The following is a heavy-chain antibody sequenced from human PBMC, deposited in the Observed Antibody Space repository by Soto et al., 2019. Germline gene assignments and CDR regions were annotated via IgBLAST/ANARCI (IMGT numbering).Heavy chain of an antibody. Sequence: PGGSLRLSCAASGFTFTNVAMTWVRQAPGKGLEWVSTITDSGGSTDYADSVKGRFTISRDNSKCTLYLQMNNLRADDTAVYYCAKLYWNPRYFDYWGQGARVTVSS. J-gene: IGHJ4*02. CDR1: GFTFTNVA. CDR2: ITDSGGST. D-gene: IGHD1-1*01. CDR3: AKLYWNPRYFDY. V-gene: IGHV3-23*01.